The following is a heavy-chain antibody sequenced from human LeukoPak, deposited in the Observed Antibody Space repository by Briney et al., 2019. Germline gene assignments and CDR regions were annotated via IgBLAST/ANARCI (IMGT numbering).Heavy chain of an antibody. D-gene: IGHD3-16*01. V-gene: IGHV3-23*01. J-gene: IGHJ3*01. Sequence: PGGSLRLSCAASGFTFSSYAMTWVRQAPGKGLEWVSTITSSGGTTYYADAVKGRFTISRDNSKKTVILQMNRLRVEDTAVYYFAKGPWGITIGDAFDCWGQGTKVAVSS. CDR2: ITSSGGTT. CDR1: GFTFSSYA. CDR3: AKGPWGITIGDAFDC.